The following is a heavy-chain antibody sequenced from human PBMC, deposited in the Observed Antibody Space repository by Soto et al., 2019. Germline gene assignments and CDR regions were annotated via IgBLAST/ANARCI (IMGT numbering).Heavy chain of an antibody. V-gene: IGHV4-34*01. J-gene: IGHJ5*02. CDR1: GGSFSGYY. CDR3: ARGTGTTSSTWFDP. CDR2: INHSGST. Sequence: PSETLSLTCAVYGGSFSGYYWSWIRQPPGKGLEWIGEINHSGSTNYNPSLKSQVTISVDTSKNQFSLKLSSVTAADTAVYYCARGTGTTSSTWFDPWGQGTLVTVSS. D-gene: IGHD1-7*01.